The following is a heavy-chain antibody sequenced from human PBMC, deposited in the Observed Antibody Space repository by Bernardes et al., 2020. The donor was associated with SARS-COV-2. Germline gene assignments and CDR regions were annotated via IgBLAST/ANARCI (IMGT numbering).Heavy chain of an antibody. J-gene: IGHJ4*02. CDR3: AREQQWLVPYFDY. V-gene: IGHV3-48*03. D-gene: IGHD6-19*01. CDR2: ISSSGSTI. Sequence: GGSLRLSCAASGFTFSSYEMNWVRQAPGKGLEWVSYISSSGSTIYYADSVKGRFTISRDNAKNSLYLQMNSLTAADTAVYYCAREQQWLVPYFDYWGQGTLVTVSS. CDR1: GFTFSSYE.